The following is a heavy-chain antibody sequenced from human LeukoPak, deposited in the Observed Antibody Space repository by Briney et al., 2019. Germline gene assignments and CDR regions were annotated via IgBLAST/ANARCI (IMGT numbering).Heavy chain of an antibody. CDR2: ISSSSSYI. V-gene: IGHV3-21*01. D-gene: IGHD3-10*01. CDR3: AISRGAFDI. Sequence: GGSLRLSCAASGFTFSSYSMNWVRQAPGKGLEGVSSISSSSSYIYYADSVKGRFTISRDNAKNSLYLQMNSLRAEDTAVYYCAISRGAFDIWGQGTMVTVSS. CDR1: GFTFSSYS. J-gene: IGHJ3*02.